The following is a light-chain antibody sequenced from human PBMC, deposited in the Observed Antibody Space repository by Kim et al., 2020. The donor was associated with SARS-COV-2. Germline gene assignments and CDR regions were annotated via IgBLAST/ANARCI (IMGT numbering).Light chain of an antibody. Sequence: GETVTISCSRSRGSIDDKYVQWYQQRPGGGPTTVIYEDDQRPSGVSDRFSGSIDNSSNSASLTISGLRTEDEADYYCQSYNRDNVLFGGGTQLTVL. CDR3: QSYNRDNVL. J-gene: IGLJ2*01. CDR2: EDD. CDR1: RGSIDDKY. V-gene: IGLV6-57*03.